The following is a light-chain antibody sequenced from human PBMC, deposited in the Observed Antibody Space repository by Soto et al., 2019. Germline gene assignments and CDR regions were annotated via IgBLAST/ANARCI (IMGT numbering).Light chain of an antibody. CDR3: SSYTASSTFV. CDR2: EVS. J-gene: IGLJ1*01. Sequence: QSALTQPASVSGSPGQSITISCTGTSSDVGNGQYVSWYQQCPGKPPKLMIYEVSNRPSGVSNRFSASKSGNTASLTISGLQAEDEGDYYCSSYTASSTFVFGTGTKVTVL. CDR1: SSDVGNGQY. V-gene: IGLV2-14*01.